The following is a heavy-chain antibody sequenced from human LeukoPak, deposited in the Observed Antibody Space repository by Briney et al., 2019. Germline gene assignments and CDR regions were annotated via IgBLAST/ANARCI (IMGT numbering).Heavy chain of an antibody. Sequence: SETLSLTCTVSGGSISSYYWSWIRQPPGKGLEWIGYIYYSGSTNYNPSLKSRVTISVDTSKNQFSLKLSSVTAADTAVYYCARNGDYGGNGAFDIWGQGTMVTVSS. CDR2: IYYSGST. J-gene: IGHJ3*02. CDR3: ARNGDYGGNGAFDI. V-gene: IGHV4-59*08. CDR1: GGSISSYY. D-gene: IGHD4-23*01.